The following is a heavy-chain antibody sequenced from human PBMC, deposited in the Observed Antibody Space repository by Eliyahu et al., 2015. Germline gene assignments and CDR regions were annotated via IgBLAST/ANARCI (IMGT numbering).Heavy chain of an antibody. CDR3: ARGNKLGSFDY. V-gene: IGHV3-66*01. CDR1: GFTXSSNX. CDR2: IYSGGST. J-gene: IGHJ4*02. Sequence: EVQLVESGGGXVQPGGSXXLSCAASGFTXSSNXMGWVRQAPGKGLEGVSVIYSGGSTYYADSVKGRFTISRDNSKNTLYLQMNSLRAEDTAVYYCARGNKLGSFDYWGQGTLVTVSS. D-gene: IGHD7-27*01.